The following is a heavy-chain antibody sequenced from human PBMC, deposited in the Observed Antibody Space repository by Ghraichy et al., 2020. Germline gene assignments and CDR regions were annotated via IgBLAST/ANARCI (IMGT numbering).Heavy chain of an antibody. V-gene: IGHV3-53*01. Sequence: LSLTCAASGFTVSSNYMSWVRQAPGKGLEWVSFIYSGGSTYYADSVKGRFTISRDNSKNTLYLQMNSLRAEDTAVYYCARVQVTIFGAYYYYMDVWGKGTTVTVSS. CDR3: ARVQVTIFGAYYYYMDV. J-gene: IGHJ6*03. CDR2: IYSGGST. D-gene: IGHD3-3*01. CDR1: GFTVSSNY.